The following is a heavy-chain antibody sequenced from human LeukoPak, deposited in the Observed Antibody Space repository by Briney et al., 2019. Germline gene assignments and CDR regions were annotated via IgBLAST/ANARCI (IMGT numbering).Heavy chain of an antibody. J-gene: IGHJ3*02. CDR1: GYTFFSND. D-gene: IGHD1-26*01. CDR2: INPNNGNL. V-gene: IGHV1-8*03. CDR3: ARSDHNSWNAFDI. Sequence: ASVKVSCKGAGYTFFSNDINWVRQATGQGREWMGWINPNNGNLGYAQKFQGRVTITRNTPISTAYMELSSLTSEDTAVYYCARSDHNSWNAFDIWGQGTMVTVSS.